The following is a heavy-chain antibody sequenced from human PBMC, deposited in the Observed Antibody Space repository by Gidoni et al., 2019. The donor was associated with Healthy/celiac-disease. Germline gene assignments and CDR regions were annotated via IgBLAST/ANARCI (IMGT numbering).Heavy chain of an antibody. CDR2: IWYEGSNK. V-gene: IGHV3-33*01. CDR3: AREPFWRD. J-gene: IGHJ4*02. D-gene: IGHD3-3*01. Sequence: VQLLESGGGVVQPGMSLRISCAASCFTFSSYGMHWVRQAPGKGLEWVEVIWYEGSNKYYADSVKVRFTISRDNSKKTLYLQMNSLRAEDTAVYYCAREPFWRDWGQGTLVTVSS. CDR1: CFTFSSYG.